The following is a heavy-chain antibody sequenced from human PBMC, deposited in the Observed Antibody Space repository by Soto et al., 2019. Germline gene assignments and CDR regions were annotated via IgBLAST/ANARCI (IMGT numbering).Heavy chain of an antibody. V-gene: IGHV3-74*01. CDR2: INSDGSST. D-gene: IGHD3-10*01. J-gene: IGHJ4*02. CDR3: ARSRNLITMVRGVMYYFDY. Sequence: GGSLRLSCTASGFTFSSYWMHWVRQAPGKGLLWVSRINSDGSSTSYADSVKGRFTISRDNAKNTLYPQMNSLRAEDTAVYYCARSRNLITMVRGVMYYFDYWGQGTLVTVSS. CDR1: GFTFSSYW.